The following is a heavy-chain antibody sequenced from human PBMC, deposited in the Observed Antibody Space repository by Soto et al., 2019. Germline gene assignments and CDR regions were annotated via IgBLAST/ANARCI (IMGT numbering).Heavy chain of an antibody. J-gene: IGHJ4*02. CDR1: GVSSSSSSYY. Sequence: SETLSLTCTVSGVSSSSSSYYWGWIRQPPGKGLEWLGSIYYSGSTYYNPSLKSRVTISVDTSKNQFSLKLSSVTAADTAVYYCIVNYDYIWGSYRPGFDYWGQGTLVTVSS. D-gene: IGHD3-16*02. V-gene: IGHV4-39*01. CDR3: IVNYDYIWGSYRPGFDY. CDR2: IYYSGST.